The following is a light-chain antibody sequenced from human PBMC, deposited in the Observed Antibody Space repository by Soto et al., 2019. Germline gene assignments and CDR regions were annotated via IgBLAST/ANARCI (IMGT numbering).Light chain of an antibody. CDR3: QQLHSYPLT. Sequence: DIQLTQSPSFLSASVGDRVTITCRASQGISSYLAWFQQKPGKAPKVLIYGASTLQSGVPSRFSGSGSGTEFTLTISSLQPEDFAVYYCQQLHSYPLTFGGGTKVEI. CDR1: QGISSY. CDR2: GAS. J-gene: IGKJ4*01. V-gene: IGKV1-9*01.